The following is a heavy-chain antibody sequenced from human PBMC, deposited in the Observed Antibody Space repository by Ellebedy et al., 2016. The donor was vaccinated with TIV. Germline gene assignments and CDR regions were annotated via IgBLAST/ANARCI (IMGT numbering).Heavy chain of an antibody. CDR3: ARDLGAYYGSEPGSGMDV. Sequence: GESLKISCAASGFTFSSYSMNWVRQAPGKGLEWVSSISSSSSYIYYADSVKGRFTISRDNAKNSLYLQMNSLRAEDTAVYYCARDLGAYYGSEPGSGMDVWGQGTTVTVSS. J-gene: IGHJ6*02. CDR2: ISSSSSYI. CDR1: GFTFSSYS. V-gene: IGHV3-21*01. D-gene: IGHD3-10*01.